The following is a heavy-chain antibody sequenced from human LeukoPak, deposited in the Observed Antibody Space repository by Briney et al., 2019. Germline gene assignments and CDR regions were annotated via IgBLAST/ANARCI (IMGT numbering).Heavy chain of an antibody. D-gene: IGHD4-17*01. Sequence: PGGSLRLSCAASGFTLSGSATHWVRQASGKRLEWVGLIRSRVNAYATSYAASVKGRFTISRDDSKNTAYLEMNSLKTEDTAVYYCAMLGTTETTSIWGQGTLVTVSS. J-gene: IGHJ4*02. CDR1: GFTLSGSA. CDR2: IRSRVNAYAT. CDR3: AMLGTTETTSI. V-gene: IGHV3-73*01.